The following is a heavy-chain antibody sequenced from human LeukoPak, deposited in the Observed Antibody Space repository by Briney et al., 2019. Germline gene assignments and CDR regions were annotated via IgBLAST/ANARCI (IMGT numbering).Heavy chain of an antibody. V-gene: IGHV3-21*01. Sequence: GGSLRLSCAASGFTFTTYSMNWVRQAPGKGLQWVSSISSGSRYMYYADPVKGRFTISRDNAKNSLYLQMNNLRAEDTAVYSCVRQVGEGLVEAFDIWGQGRMVTVSS. CDR2: ISSGSRYM. D-gene: IGHD2-8*02. CDR1: GFTFTTYS. CDR3: VRQVGEGLVEAFDI. J-gene: IGHJ3*02.